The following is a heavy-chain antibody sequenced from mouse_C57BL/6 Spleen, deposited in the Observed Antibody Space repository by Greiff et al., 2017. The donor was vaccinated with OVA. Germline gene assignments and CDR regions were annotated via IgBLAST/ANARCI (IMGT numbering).Heavy chain of an antibody. Sequence: EVKLVESEGGLVQPGSSMKLSCTASGFTFSDYYMAWVRQVPEQGLEWVANINSEGSSTYYLDSLKSRFTISRANAKNILYLQMSSLKSEDTATYYCARDRYDGYYHYWYCDVWGTGTTVTVSA. J-gene: IGHJ1*03. V-gene: IGHV5-16*01. CDR2: INSEGSST. CDR1: GFTFSDYY. D-gene: IGHD2-3*01. CDR3: ARDRYDGYYHYWYCDV.